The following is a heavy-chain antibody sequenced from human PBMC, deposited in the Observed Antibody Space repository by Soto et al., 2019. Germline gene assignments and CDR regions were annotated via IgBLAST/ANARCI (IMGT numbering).Heavy chain of an antibody. D-gene: IGHD3-16*02. CDR1: GGTFSSYA. CDR3: ARLREGYPYYYGMDV. V-gene: IGHV1-69*12. CDR2: IIPIFGTA. Sequence: QVQLVQSGAEVKKPGSSVKVSCKASGGTFSSYAISWVRQAPGQGLEWMGGIIPIFGTANYAQKFQGRVPITADESTSTDYMELSRLRSEDTAVYYCARLREGYPYYYGMDVWGQGTTVTVSS. J-gene: IGHJ6*02.